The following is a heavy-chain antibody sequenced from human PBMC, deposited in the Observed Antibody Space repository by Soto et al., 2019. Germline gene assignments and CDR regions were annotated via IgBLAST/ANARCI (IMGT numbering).Heavy chain of an antibody. Sequence: ASVKVSCKASGYIFTTTAIHWVRQAPGQRLEWMGWMYTGTRNTKYSDKFQGRVTIYRDTSANTAYLELRSLRSEDTAVYYCARGNGEFWSCFHFFDTWGQGTLVTVSS. CDR2: MYTGTRNT. D-gene: IGHD3-3*01. CDR1: GYIFTTTA. J-gene: IGHJ5*02. V-gene: IGHV1-3*04. CDR3: ARGNGEFWSCFHFFDT.